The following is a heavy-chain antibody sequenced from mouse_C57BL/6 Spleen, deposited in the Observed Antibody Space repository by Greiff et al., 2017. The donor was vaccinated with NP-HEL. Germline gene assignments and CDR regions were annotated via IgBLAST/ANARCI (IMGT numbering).Heavy chain of an antibody. Sequence: EVQLQQSGPELVKPGASVKISCKASGYTFTDYYMNWVKQSHGKSLEWIGDINPNNGGTSYNQKFKGKATLTVDKSSSTAYMELRSLTSEDSAVYYCARPVLRGGSYYAMDYWGQGTSVTVSS. J-gene: IGHJ4*01. V-gene: IGHV1-26*01. CDR2: INPNNGGT. D-gene: IGHD1-1*01. CDR1: GYTFTDYY. CDR3: ARPVLRGGSYYAMDY.